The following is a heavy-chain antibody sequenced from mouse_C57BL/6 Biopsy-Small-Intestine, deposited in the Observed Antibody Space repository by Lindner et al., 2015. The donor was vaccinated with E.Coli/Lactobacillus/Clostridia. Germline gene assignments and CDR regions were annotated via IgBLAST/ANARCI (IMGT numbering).Heavy chain of an antibody. V-gene: IGHV1-7*01. J-gene: IGHJ3*01. Sequence: VQLQESGAELAKPGASVKLSCKASGYTFTSYTMHWVKQRPGQGLEWIGYINPSSGYTNYNQKFKGKATLTVDTSSSTAYMQLSSLTSEDSAVYYCAREKVYYGSSKAWFAYWGQGTLVTVSA. CDR2: INPSSGYT. CDR1: GYTFTSYT. D-gene: IGHD1-1*01. CDR3: AREKVYYGSSKAWFAY.